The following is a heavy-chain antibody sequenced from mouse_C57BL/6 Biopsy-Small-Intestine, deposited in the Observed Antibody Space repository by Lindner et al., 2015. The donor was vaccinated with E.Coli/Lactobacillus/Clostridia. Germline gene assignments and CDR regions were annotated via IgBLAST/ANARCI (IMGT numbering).Heavy chain of an antibody. Sequence: VQLQESGAEVVRPGTSVKVSCKASGFAFTNYLIEWVKQRPGQGLEWIGVINPGNGGTNYNEKFKDKATLTADKSSSTAYMQLSSLTSEDSAVYFCARRRATVGPDDYWGQGTTLTVSS. CDR2: INPGNGGT. CDR1: GFAFTNYL. V-gene: IGHV1-54*01. J-gene: IGHJ2*01. D-gene: IGHD1-1*01. CDR3: ARRRATVGPDDY.